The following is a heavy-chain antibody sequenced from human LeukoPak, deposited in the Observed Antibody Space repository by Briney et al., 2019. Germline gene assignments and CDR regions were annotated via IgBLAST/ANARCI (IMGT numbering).Heavy chain of an antibody. V-gene: IGHV3-30-3*01. D-gene: IGHD3-10*01. CDR1: GFTFSSYA. Sequence: GRSLRLSCAASGFTFSSYAMHWVRQAPGKGLEWVAVISYDGSKKYYADSVKGRFTISRDNSKNTLYLQMSSLRAEDTAVYYCARDLNRLWFGELVDYWGQGTLVTVSP. CDR3: ARDLNRLWFGELVDY. CDR2: ISYDGSKK. J-gene: IGHJ4*02.